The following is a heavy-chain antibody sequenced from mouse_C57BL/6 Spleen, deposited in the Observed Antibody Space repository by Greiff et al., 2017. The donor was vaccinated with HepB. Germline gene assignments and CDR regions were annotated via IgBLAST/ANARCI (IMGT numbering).Heavy chain of an antibody. J-gene: IGHJ2*01. D-gene: IGHD2-3*01. Sequence: EVQLQQSGAELVRPGASVKLSCTASGFNIKDYYMHWVKQRPEQGLEWIGRIDPEDGDTEYAPKFQGKATMTADTSSNTAYLQLSSLTSEDTAVDYCTTLGTTVKGDYCDYWGQGATLTVSS. CDR1: GFNIKDYY. CDR2: IDPEDGDT. V-gene: IGHV14-1*01. CDR3: TTLGTTVKGDYCDY.